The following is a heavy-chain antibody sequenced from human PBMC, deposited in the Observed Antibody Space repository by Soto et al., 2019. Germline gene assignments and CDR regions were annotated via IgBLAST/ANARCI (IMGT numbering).Heavy chain of an antibody. Sequence: QVQLQESGPGLVKPSGTLSLTCAVSGGSISSSYWWSWVRQPPGKGLEWIGEMYHTGSTNYNPSLKNRVXXSXDXYKNQFSLRVSSVTAADTAVYYCARKQWVVPNWFDPWGQGILVTVSS. CDR3: ARKQWVVPNWFDP. J-gene: IGHJ5*02. CDR1: GGSISSSYW. V-gene: IGHV4-4*02. CDR2: MYHTGST. D-gene: IGHD6-19*01.